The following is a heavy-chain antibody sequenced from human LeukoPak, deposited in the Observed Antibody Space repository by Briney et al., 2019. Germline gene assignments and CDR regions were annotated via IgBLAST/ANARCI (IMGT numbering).Heavy chain of an antibody. CDR3: ARSGARLPRFDY. Sequence: SETLSLTCTVSGGSISSYYWSWIRQPPGKGLEWIGYIYYSGSTNYNPSLKSRVTISVDTSKNQFSLKLSSVTAADTAVYYCARSGARLPRFDYWGQGTLVTVSS. V-gene: IGHV4-59*01. J-gene: IGHJ4*02. D-gene: IGHD1-1*01. CDR1: GGSISSYY. CDR2: IYYSGST.